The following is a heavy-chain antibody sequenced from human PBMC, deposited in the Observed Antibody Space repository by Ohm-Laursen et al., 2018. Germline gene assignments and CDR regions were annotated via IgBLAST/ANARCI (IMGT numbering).Heavy chain of an antibody. CDR2: VYADGST. D-gene: IGHD3-16*01. CDR3: ARGPSTGGEGFLDY. V-gene: IGHV3-66*01. Sequence: SLRLSCTASGFTFSDYYMSWFRQAPGKGLEWASVVYADGSTYYADSVKGRFIISRDYSKNTLHLHMNSLRVEDTAVYYCARGPSTGGEGFLDYWGQGTLVTVSS. J-gene: IGHJ4*02. CDR1: GFTFSDYY.